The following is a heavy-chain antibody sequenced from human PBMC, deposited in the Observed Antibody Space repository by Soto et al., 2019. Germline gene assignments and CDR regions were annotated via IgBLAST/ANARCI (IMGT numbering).Heavy chain of an antibody. CDR1: GGTITSGDYY. Sequence: SETLSLTCTVSGGTITSGDYYWSWIRQPPGKGLEWVGYIYYGGSTYYNPSLKSRITISLDTPKNQFSLDLTSVTAADTAVYYCASGSTVINTLDFWGQGTLVTVSS. V-gene: IGHV4-30-4*01. J-gene: IGHJ4*02. CDR3: ASGSTVINTLDF. D-gene: IGHD4-17*01. CDR2: IYYGGST.